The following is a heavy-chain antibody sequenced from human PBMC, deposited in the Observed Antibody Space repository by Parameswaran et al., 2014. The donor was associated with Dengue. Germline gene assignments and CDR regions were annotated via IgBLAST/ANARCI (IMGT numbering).Heavy chain of an antibody. CDR2: IFPDDSDT. V-gene: IGHV5-51*01. Sequence: GESLKISCKASGYYFTTYWIGWVRQMPGEGLEWMGIIFPDDSDTRYSPAFQGQVIISVDKSISTTYLQWNSLKASDTAIYYCVRLQSGYDYPRTNWFDPWGQGTLVTVSS. J-gene: IGHJ5*02. D-gene: IGHD5-12*01. CDR1: GYYFTTYW. CDR3: VRLQSGYDYPRTNWFDP.